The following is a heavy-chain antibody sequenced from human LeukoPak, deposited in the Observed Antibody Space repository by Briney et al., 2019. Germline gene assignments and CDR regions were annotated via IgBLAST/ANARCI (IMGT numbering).Heavy chain of an antibody. CDR3: ASRYGSGSPFDY. CDR1: GGSISSGDYY. J-gene: IGHJ4*02. V-gene: IGHV4-30-4*01. D-gene: IGHD3-10*01. CDR2: IYYSGST. Sequence: SQTLSLTCTVSGGSISSGDYYWSWIRQPPGQGLEWIGYIYYSGSTYYNPSLKSRVTISVDTSKNQFSLKLSSVTAADTAVHYCASRYGSGSPFDYWGQGTLVTVSS.